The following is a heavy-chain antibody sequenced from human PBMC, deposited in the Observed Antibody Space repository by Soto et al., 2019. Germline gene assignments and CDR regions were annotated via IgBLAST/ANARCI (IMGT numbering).Heavy chain of an antibody. CDR2: INHSGST. V-gene: IGHV4-34*01. D-gene: IGHD6-6*01. J-gene: IGHJ1*01. CDR1: GGSFSGYY. Sequence: NLSETLSLTCAVYGGSFSGYYWSWIRQPPGKGLEWIGEINHSGSTNYNPSLKSRVTISVDTSKNQFSLKLSSVTAADTAVYYCARGIMRGDGSSSGYFQHWGQGTLVTVSS. CDR3: ARGIMRGDGSSSGYFQH.